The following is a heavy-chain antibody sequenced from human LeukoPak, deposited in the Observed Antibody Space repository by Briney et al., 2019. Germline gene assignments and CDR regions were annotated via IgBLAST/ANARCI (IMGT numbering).Heavy chain of an antibody. CDR3: AKDKDYYYMDV. J-gene: IGHJ6*03. V-gene: IGHV3-43D*03. Sequence: GGSLRLSCAASGFTFDDYAMHWVRQAPGKGLEWVSLISWDGGSSYYADSVKGRFTISRDNSKNSLYLQMNSLRAEDTALYYCAKDKDYYYMDVWGKGTTVTVSS. CDR1: GFTFDDYA. CDR2: ISWDGGSS.